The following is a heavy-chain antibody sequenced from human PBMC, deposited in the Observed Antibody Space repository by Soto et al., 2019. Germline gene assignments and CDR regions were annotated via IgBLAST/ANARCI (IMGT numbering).Heavy chain of an antibody. CDR2: ISYDGSNK. Sequence: QVQLVESGGGVVQPGRSLRLSCAASGFTFSSYAMHWVRLAPGKGLEWVAVISYDGSNKYYADSVKGRFTISRDNSKNTLYLQMNSLRAEDTAVYYCAREDYGMDVWGQGTTVTVSS. V-gene: IGHV3-30-3*01. J-gene: IGHJ6*02. CDR3: AREDYGMDV. CDR1: GFTFSSYA.